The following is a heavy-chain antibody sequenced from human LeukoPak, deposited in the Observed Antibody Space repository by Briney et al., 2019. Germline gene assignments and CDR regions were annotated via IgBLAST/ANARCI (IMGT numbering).Heavy chain of an antibody. Sequence: GASVKVSCKASGYTFTSYDINWVRQATGQGLEWMGWMNPNSGNTGYAQKFQGRVTITRNTSISTAYMELSSLRSDDTAVYYCARVWGGGYDPFYYYYYMDVWGKGTTVTISS. D-gene: IGHD3-16*01. CDR1: GYTFTSYD. V-gene: IGHV1-8*03. CDR2: MNPNSGNT. J-gene: IGHJ6*03. CDR3: ARVWGGGYDPFYYYYYMDV.